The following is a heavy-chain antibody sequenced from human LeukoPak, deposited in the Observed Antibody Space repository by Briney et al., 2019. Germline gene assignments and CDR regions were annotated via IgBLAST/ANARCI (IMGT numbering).Heavy chain of an antibody. CDR2: MKPNSGNT. CDR1: GYTFTNYD. J-gene: IGHJ5*02. Sequence: GASVKVSCKASGYTFTNYDINWVRQASGQGLEWMGYMKPNSGNTGYAQKFQGRVTMTRDTSISTAYMELSRLRSDDTAVYYCARDEEYSSSSPWFDPWGQGTLVTVSS. V-gene: IGHV1-8*01. CDR3: ARDEEYSSSSPWFDP. D-gene: IGHD6-6*01.